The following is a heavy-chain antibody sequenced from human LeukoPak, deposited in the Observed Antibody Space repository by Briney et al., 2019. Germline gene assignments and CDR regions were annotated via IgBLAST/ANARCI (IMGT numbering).Heavy chain of an antibody. CDR2: ISAYNGNT. CDR1: GYTFTSYG. J-gene: IGHJ4*02. CDR3: ARGKSYYDSSGPVGESAY. D-gene: IGHD3-22*01. V-gene: IGHV1-18*01. Sequence: GASVKVSCKASGYTFTSYGISWVRQAPGQGLEWMGWISAYNGNTNYAQKLQGRVTMTTDTSTSTAYMELRSLRSDDTAVYYCARGKSYYDSSGPVGESAYWGQGTLVTVSS.